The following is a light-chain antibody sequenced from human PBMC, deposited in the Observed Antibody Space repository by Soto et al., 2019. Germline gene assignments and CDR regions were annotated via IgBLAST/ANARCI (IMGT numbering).Light chain of an antibody. J-gene: IGKJ3*01. V-gene: IGKV3-20*01. CDR3: QQYSSSPPGFT. CDR1: QSVSSTY. CDR2: GAS. Sequence: EIVLTQSPGTLSLFPGERATLSCRASQSVSSTYFAWYRQKPGQPPSLLIYGASNRATGVPDRFSGSGSGTDLTLTISRLAPEDFAVYYCQQYSSSPPGFTFGPGTTVDIK.